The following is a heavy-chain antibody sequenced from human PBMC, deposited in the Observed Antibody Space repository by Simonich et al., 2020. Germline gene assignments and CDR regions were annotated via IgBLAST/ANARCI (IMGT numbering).Heavy chain of an antibody. CDR1: GFTFSSYW. D-gene: IGHD7-27*01. CDR2: IKQDGSEK. V-gene: IGHV3-7*01. J-gene: IGHJ6*03. Sequence: EVQLVESGGGLVQPGGSLRLSCAASGFTFSSYWMSWVRQAPGKGLEWVANIKQDGSEKYYVDSVKGRFTISRDNAKNSLYLQRNGLGAEDTAVYYCARDGLGTAYYYYMDVLGKGTTVTVSS. CDR3: ARDGLGTAYYYYMDV.